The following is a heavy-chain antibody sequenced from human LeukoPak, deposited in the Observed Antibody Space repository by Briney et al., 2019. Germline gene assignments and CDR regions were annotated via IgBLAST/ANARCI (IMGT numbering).Heavy chain of an antibody. CDR1: GGSISSSSYY. D-gene: IGHD5-12*01. V-gene: IGHV4-39*07. CDR3: ERVETSVATITGYFDY. Sequence: SETLSLTCTVSGGSISSSSYYWGWIRQPPGKGLEWIGSIYYSGSTYYNPSLKSRVTISVDTSKNQFSLKLSSVTAADTAVYYCERVETSVATITGYFDYWGQGTLVTVSS. CDR2: IYYSGST. J-gene: IGHJ4*02.